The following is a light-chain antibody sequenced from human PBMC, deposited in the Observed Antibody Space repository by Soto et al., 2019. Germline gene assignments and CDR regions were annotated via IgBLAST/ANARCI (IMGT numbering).Light chain of an antibody. CDR3: QQSYSTPSIT. CDR2: AAS. V-gene: IGKV1-39*01. Sequence: DIQMTQSPSSLSASVEDRVIITCRASQSISNHLNWYQQKPGKAPKLLIFAASSLQSGVPSRFSGSRSGPDFTLTISSLQPEDFATYYCQQSYSTPSITVGQGTRLEIK. CDR1: QSISNH. J-gene: IGKJ5*01.